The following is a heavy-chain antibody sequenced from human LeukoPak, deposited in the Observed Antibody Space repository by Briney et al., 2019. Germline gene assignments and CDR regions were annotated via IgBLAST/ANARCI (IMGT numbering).Heavy chain of an antibody. Sequence: GGSLRLSCAASGVTFSSYAMSWVRQAPGKGLEWVSTISGSGSGGSTYYADSVKGRFTISRDNSKDTLYLQMNSLRAEDTAVYYCAKLLAVTNSYYFNYWGQGPLVTVSS. CDR2: ISGSGSGGST. CDR3: AKLLAVTNSYYFNY. J-gene: IGHJ4*02. D-gene: IGHD6-19*01. CDR1: GVTFSSYA. V-gene: IGHV3-23*01.